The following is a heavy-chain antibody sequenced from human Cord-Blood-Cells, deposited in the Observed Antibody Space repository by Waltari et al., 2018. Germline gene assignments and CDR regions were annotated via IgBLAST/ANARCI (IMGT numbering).Heavy chain of an antibody. CDR2: INHSGST. J-gene: IGHJ2*01. D-gene: IGHD6-13*01. CDR3: ARGIGSWYWYFDL. V-gene: IGHV4-34*01. CDR1: GGSFSGYY. Sequence: QVQLQQWGAGLLKPSETLSLTCAVYGGSFSGYYWSWIRQPPGKGLEWIGEINHSGSTNYNPSLKSRVTISVDTSKTQFSLKLSSVTAADTAVYYCARGIGSWYWYFDLWGRGTLVTVSS.